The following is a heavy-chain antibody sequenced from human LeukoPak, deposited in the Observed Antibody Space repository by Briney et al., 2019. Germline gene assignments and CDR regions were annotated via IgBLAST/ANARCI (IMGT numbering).Heavy chain of an antibody. CDR3: ARDAIPLRYYGRSGYGNPPYYYGMDA. V-gene: IGHV1-2*07. J-gene: IGHJ6*02. Sequence: GASVKVSCKASGYTFTGYYMHWVRQARGQGLEWMGWINHNSGGTNYAHKFEGRVNMTRDTSISTAYMELSRLRSDVTAVYFCARDAIPLRYYGRSGYGNPPYYYGMDAWGQGTTVTVSS. CDR2: INHNSGGT. CDR1: GYTFTGYY. D-gene: IGHD3-22*01.